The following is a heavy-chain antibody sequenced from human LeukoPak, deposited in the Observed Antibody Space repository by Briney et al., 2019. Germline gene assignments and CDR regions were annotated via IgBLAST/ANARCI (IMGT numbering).Heavy chain of an antibody. CDR2: IYYSGST. CDR3: ARDSVAVAGDRAFDI. D-gene: IGHD2-15*01. J-gene: IGHJ3*02. CDR1: GGSISSYY. V-gene: IGHV4-59*01. Sequence: PSETLSLTCTVSGGSISSYYWSWIRQPPGKGLEWIGYIYYSGSTNYNPSLKSRVAISVDSSKHQFSLRLSSVTAADTAVYYCARDSVAVAGDRAFDIWGHGTMVTVSS.